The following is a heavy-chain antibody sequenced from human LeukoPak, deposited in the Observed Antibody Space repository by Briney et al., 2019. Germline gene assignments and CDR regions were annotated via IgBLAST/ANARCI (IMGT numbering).Heavy chain of an antibody. CDR1: GFTFSSYG. V-gene: IGHV3-30*18. D-gene: IGHD1-26*01. J-gene: IGHJ4*02. Sequence: PGGSLRLSCAASGFTFSSYGMHWVRQAPGKGLEWVAVISYDGSNKYYADSVKGRFTISRDNSKNTLYLQMNSLRAEDTAVYYCAKDSGSYYLDYWGQGTLVTVSS. CDR2: ISYDGSNK. CDR3: AKDSGSYYLDY.